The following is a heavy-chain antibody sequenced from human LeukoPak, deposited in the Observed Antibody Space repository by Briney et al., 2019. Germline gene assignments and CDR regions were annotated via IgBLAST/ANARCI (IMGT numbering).Heavy chain of an antibody. CDR2: MNPNSGNT. Sequence: ASVKVSCKASGYTFTSYDMNWVRQATGQGLEWMGWMNPNSGNTGYAQKFQGRVTMTRNTSISTAYMELSSLRSEDTAVYYCARGLRVRGVIRTKMYYFDYWGQGNLVTVSS. J-gene: IGHJ4*02. D-gene: IGHD3-10*01. CDR3: ARGLRVRGVIRTKMYYFDY. V-gene: IGHV1-8*01. CDR1: GYTFTSYD.